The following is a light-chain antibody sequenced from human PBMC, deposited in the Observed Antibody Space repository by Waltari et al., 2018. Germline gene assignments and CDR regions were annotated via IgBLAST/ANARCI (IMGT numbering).Light chain of an antibody. CDR1: SRDVGGYDF. Sequence: QSALTQPRSVSGPPGQSVTISCTGTSRDVGGYDFLSWYQKHPGKAPKLIMYYFSHRPSGVPDRFSGSKSGNTASLTITGLQAEDEAEYYCCSHAGSDTFWVFGGGTKVTVL. V-gene: IGLV2-11*01. CDR2: YFS. J-gene: IGLJ3*02. CDR3: CSHAGSDTFWV.